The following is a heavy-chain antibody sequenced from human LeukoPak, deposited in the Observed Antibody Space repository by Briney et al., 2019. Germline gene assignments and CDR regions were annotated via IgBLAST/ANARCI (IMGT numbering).Heavy chain of an antibody. J-gene: IGHJ2*01. D-gene: IGHD6-13*01. CDR1: GFTFDDYA. CDR2: ISWNSGNI. Sequence: GRSLRLSCSASGFTFDDYAMHWVRQAPGKGLEWVSGISWNSGNITYGDSVKGRFTISRDNAKNSLYLQINSLRTEDTALYYCAKGGAAADNYWYFDLWGRGTLVTVSS. V-gene: IGHV3-9*01. CDR3: AKGGAAADNYWYFDL.